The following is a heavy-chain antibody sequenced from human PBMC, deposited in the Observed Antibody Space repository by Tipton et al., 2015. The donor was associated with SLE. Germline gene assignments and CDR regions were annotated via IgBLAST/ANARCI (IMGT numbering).Heavy chain of an antibody. D-gene: IGHD2/OR15-2a*01. CDR2: VYHSGSS. V-gene: IGHV4-38-2*01. CDR3: ARMGNIAYYFDY. CDR1: GYSINNGYY. Sequence: TLSLTCAVSGYSINNGYYWAWIRQPPGKGLEWIGSVYHSGSSYYNPSLKTRVIVSADTSKNQFSLNLSSVTAADTAVYYCARMGNIAYYFDYWGQGTLVTVSS. J-gene: IGHJ4*02.